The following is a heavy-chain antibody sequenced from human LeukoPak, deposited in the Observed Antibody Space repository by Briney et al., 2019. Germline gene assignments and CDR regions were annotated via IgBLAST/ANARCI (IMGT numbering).Heavy chain of an antibody. J-gene: IGHJ4*02. Sequence: SETLSLTCTVPGGSISSYYWSWIRQPPGKGLEWIGYIYYSGSTNYNPSLKSRVTISVDTSKNQFSLKLSSVTAADTAVYYCARRPRAHPFDYWGQGTLVTVSS. CDR3: ARRPRAHPFDY. D-gene: IGHD6-25*01. CDR2: IYYSGST. V-gene: IGHV4-59*01. CDR1: GGSISSYY.